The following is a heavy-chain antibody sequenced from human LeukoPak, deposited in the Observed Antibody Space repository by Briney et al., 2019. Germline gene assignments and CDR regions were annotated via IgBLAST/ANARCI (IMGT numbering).Heavy chain of an antibody. J-gene: IGHJ4*02. CDR2: IYYSGST. V-gene: IGHV4-59*11. D-gene: IGHD3-22*01. CDR1: GVSFANHY. Sequence: SETLSLTCSVSGVSFANHYWSWIRQPPGKGLEWIAYIYYSGSTNYNPSLKSRVTISVDPSKNQFSLKLSSVTAADTAVYYCARSLPIGYYFYWGQGTLVTVSS. CDR3: ARSLPIGYYFY.